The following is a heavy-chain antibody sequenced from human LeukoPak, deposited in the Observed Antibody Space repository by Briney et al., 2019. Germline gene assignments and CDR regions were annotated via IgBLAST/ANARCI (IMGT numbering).Heavy chain of an antibody. CDR2: ISGSGGST. J-gene: IGHJ5*02. Sequence: PGASLRLSCAASGFTFGSYAMSWVRQAPGKRLERVSAISGSGGSTYYADSVKGRFTISRDNSKNTLYLQMNSLRAEDTAVYYCAKDPYSSSWYFWFDPWGQGTLVTVSS. V-gene: IGHV3-23*01. D-gene: IGHD6-13*01. CDR1: GFTFGSYA. CDR3: AKDPYSSSWYFWFDP.